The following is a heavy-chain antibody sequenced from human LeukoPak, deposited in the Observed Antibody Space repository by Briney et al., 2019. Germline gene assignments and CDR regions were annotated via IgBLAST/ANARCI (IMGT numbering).Heavy chain of an antibody. CDR2: FDPEDGET. D-gene: IGHD2-2*01. J-gene: IGHJ4*02. V-gene: IGHV1-24*01. CDR3: AAVVVPAAIIDY. CDR1: GYTLTELS. Sequence: ASVKVSCKVSGYTLTELSMHWVRQSPGKGLEWMGGFDPEDGETIYAQKFQGRVTMTEDTSTDTAYMELSSLRSEDTAVYYCAAVVVPAAIIDYWGQGTLVTVSS.